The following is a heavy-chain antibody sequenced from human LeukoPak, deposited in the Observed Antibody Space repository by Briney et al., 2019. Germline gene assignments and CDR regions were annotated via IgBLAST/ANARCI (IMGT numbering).Heavy chain of an antibody. CDR3: ARGRGYYYLD. J-gene: IGHJ4*02. CDR2: IYYSGST. V-gene: IGHV4-59*01. D-gene: IGHD3-22*01. CDR1: GGSISSYY. Sequence: SETLSLTCTVSGGSISSYYWSWIRQPPGKGLEWIGYIYYSGSTNYNPSLKSRVTISVDTSKNQFSLKLSSVIAADTAVYYCARGRGYYYLDWGQGTLVTVSS.